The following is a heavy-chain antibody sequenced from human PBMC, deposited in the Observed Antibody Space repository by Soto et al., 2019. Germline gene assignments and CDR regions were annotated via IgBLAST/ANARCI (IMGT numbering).Heavy chain of an antibody. CDR1: GFAFDNYA. D-gene: IGHD3-3*01. Sequence: EVQVLESGGGLVQPGGSLRLSCAASGFAFDNYAMIWVRQAPGKGLKWVSGISGSGGTTYYADSVKGRFTISRDNSKNTVFLQMNSLRAEDTAVYYCAKSKTDLRVTVFGLFIVSDFWGQGSLVTVSS. V-gene: IGHV3-23*01. J-gene: IGHJ4*02. CDR3: AKSKTDLRVTVFGLFIVSDF. CDR2: ISGSGGTT.